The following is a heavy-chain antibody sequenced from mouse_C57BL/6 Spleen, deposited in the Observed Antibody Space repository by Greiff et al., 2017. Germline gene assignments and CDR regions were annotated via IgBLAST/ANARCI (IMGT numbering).Heavy chain of an antibody. Sequence: VKLMESGPELVKPGASVKLSCKASGYTFTSYDINWVKQRPGQGLEWIGWIYPRDGSTKYNEKFKGKATLTVDTSSSTAYMELHSLTSEDSAVYFCARRYYGSSYGFAYWGQGTLVTVAA. J-gene: IGHJ3*01. D-gene: IGHD1-1*01. V-gene: IGHV1-85*01. CDR3: ARRYYGSSYGFAY. CDR1: GYTFTSYD. CDR2: IYPRDGST.